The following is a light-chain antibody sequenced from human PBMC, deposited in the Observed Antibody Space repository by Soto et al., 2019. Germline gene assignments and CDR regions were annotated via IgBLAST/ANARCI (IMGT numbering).Light chain of an antibody. CDR1: SSDVGGYNY. V-gene: IGLV2-14*01. CDR3: SSYTTSIPLAV. Sequence: QSALTQPASVSGSPGQSITISCTGTSSDVGGYNYVSWYQQHPGKAPKLMISEVSNRPSGVSNRFSGSKSGNTASLTISGLQAADAADYDCSSYTTSIPLAVFGTRTKVTVL. CDR2: EVS. J-gene: IGLJ1*01.